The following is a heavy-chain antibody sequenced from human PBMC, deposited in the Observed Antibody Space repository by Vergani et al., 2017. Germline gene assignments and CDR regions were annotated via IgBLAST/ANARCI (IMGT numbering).Heavy chain of an antibody. CDR1: GFTFSSYG. D-gene: IGHD4-17*01. Sequence: QVQLVESGGGVVQPGRSLRLSCAASGFTFSSYGMHWVRQAPGKGLEWGAVISYDGSNKYYADSVKGRFTISRDNSKNTLYLQMNSLRAEDTAVYYCAKDAGDYGDYPHYFDYWGQGTLVTVSS. J-gene: IGHJ4*02. CDR2: ISYDGSNK. V-gene: IGHV3-30*18. CDR3: AKDAGDYGDYPHYFDY.